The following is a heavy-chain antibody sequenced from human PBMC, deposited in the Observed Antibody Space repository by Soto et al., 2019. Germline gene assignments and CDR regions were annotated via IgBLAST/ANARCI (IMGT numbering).Heavy chain of an antibody. CDR2: IYYSVST. CDR3: ARDRLYYLDY. Sequence: SETLSLTCTVSGGSISSGGYYCSWIRQHPGKGLEWSGYIYYSVSTYYNPSLKSRVTISVDTSKNQFSLKLSSVTAADTAVYYCARDRLYYLDYWGQGTMVTVSS. J-gene: IGHJ4*02. V-gene: IGHV4-31*03. D-gene: IGHD3-10*01. CDR1: GGSISSGGYY.